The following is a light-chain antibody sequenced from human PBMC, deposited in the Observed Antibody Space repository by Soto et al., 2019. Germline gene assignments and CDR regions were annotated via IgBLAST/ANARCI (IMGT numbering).Light chain of an antibody. CDR3: SSYTSSSTVL. J-gene: IGLJ2*01. CDR1: SSDVGGYKY. Sequence: QSALTQPASVSGSPGQSITISCTGTSSDVGGYKYVSWYQQHPDKAPKLMIYEVSNRPSGVSNRFSGSKSGNTASLTISGLQAEDEANYYCSSYTSSSTVLFGGGTKLTVL. CDR2: EVS. V-gene: IGLV2-14*01.